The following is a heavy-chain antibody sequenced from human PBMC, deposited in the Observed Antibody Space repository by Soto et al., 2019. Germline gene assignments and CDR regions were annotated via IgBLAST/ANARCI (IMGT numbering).Heavy chain of an antibody. V-gene: IGHV4-34*01. Sequence: QVQLQQWGAGLLKPSETLSLTCAVYGGSFSGYYWSWIRQPPGKGLGWIGEVNHSGSTNYNPSLKCRVTISVDTSKNQFSLKLSSVTAADTAVYYGASGYGGNFDYWAQGTLVTFSS. CDR1: GGSFSGYY. CDR2: VNHSGST. D-gene: IGHD3-10*01. CDR3: ASGYGGNFDY. J-gene: IGHJ4*02.